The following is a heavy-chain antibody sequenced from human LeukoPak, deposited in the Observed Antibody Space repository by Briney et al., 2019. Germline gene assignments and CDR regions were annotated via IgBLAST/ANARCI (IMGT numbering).Heavy chain of an antibody. CDR1: GITFSSYS. V-gene: IGHV3-48*01. J-gene: IGHJ6*04. D-gene: IGHD3-10*02. CDR3: AELGITMIGGV. CDR2: ISSFSGTI. Sequence: PGGSLRLSCVASGITFSSYSMNWVRQAPGKGLEWVSYISSFSGTINYADSVKGRFTISRDNAKNSLYLRMNSLRAEDTAVYYCAELGITMIGGVWGKGTTVTISS.